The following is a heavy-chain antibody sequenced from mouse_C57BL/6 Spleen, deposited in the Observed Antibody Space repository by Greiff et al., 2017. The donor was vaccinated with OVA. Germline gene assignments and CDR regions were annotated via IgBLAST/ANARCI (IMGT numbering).Heavy chain of an antibody. Sequence: VQLQQSGTVLARPGASVKMSCKTSGYTFTSYWMHWVKQRPIQGLEWIGNIDPSASATHYNQKFKDKATLTVDNTSRTASMQLSSLASEDSAVYYCARESSGYFFAYWGQGTLVTVSA. V-gene: IGHV1-52*01. CDR1: GYTFTSYW. CDR2: IDPSASAT. D-gene: IGHD3-2*02. CDR3: ARESSGYFFAY. J-gene: IGHJ3*01.